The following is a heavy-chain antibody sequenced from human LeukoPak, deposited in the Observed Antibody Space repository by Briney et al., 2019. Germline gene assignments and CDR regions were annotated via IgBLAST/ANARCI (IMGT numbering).Heavy chain of an antibody. Sequence: ASVKVSCKASGYTFTSYYMHWVRQAPGQGLEWMGITNPSGGSTSYAQKFQGRVTMTRDTSTSTVYMELSSLRSEDTAVYYCARDWAILTGYYNVGGDYWGQGTLVTVSS. J-gene: IGHJ4*02. CDR3: ARDWAILTGYYNVGGDY. CDR1: GYTFTSYY. V-gene: IGHV1-46*01. CDR2: TNPSGGST. D-gene: IGHD3-9*01.